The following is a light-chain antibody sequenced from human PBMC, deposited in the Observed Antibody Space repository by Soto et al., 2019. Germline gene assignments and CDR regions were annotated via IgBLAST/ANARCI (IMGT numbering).Light chain of an antibody. V-gene: IGKV1-39*01. J-gene: IGKJ4*01. CDR2: AAS. CDR1: QNISSY. CDR3: QQSYNTPFT. Sequence: DIQVTQSPSSLSASVGDRVTITCRASQNISSYLHWYQKKPGKAPNFLIYAASTLQSGVPPRFSGGGSGTDFTLTISGLRPEDFATYYCQQSYNTPFTFGGGTKMDIK.